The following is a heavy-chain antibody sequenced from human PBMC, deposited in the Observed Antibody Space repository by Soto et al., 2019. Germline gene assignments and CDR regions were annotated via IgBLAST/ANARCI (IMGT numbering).Heavy chain of an antibody. Sequence: AGGSLRLSCAASGFTFSSYGMHWVRQAPGKGLEWVAVIWYDGSNKYYADSVKGRFTISRDNSKNTLYLQMNSLRAEDTAVYYCARERITIFGVVTASYYYYGMDVWGQGTTVTVSS. CDR2: IWYDGSNK. CDR3: ARERITIFGVVTASYYYYGMDV. D-gene: IGHD3-3*01. V-gene: IGHV3-33*01. CDR1: GFTFSSYG. J-gene: IGHJ6*02.